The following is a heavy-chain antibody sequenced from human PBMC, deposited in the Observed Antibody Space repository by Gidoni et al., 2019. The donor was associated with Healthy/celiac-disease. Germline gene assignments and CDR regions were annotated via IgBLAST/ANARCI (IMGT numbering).Heavy chain of an antibody. CDR2: IYPGDSDT. CDR1: AYSFTSYW. D-gene: IGHD6-13*01. J-gene: IGHJ4*02. CDR3: GIAAAGMGHFDY. V-gene: IGHV5-51*01. Sequence: EGQLVPSGAEVKKPGESLKISCKCSAYSFTSYWIGWVRQMPGKGLEWMGIIYPGDSDTRYSPSFQGQVTISADKSISTAYLQWSSLKDSDTAMYYGGIAAAGMGHFDYWGQGTLVTVSS.